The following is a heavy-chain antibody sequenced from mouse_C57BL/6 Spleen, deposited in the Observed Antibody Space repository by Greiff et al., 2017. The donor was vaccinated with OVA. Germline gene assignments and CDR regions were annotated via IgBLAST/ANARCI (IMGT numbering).Heavy chain of an antibody. CDR1: GYTFTDYY. Sequence: VQLQQSGAELVRPGASVKLSCKASGYTFTDYYINWVKQRPGQGLEWIARIYPGSGNTYYNEKFKGKATLTAEKSSSTAYMQLSSLTSEDSAVYFCARQVGLGDYFDYWGQGTTLTVSS. D-gene: IGHD4-1*01. J-gene: IGHJ2*01. V-gene: IGHV1-76*01. CDR3: ARQVGLGDYFDY. CDR2: IYPGSGNT.